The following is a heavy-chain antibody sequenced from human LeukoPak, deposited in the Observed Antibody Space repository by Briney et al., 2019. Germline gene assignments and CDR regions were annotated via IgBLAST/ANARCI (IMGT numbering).Heavy chain of an antibody. D-gene: IGHD6-19*01. CDR2: IPYDGSDK. CDR3: TSQGYTSGWSNY. V-gene: IGHV3-30*03. J-gene: IGHJ4*02. Sequence: QAGRSLRLSCAASGFTFRNYWMHWVRQAPGKGQERVAVIPYDGSDKYYADSVKGRFTISRDNSKNTLFLQMNSLRAEDTALYYCTSQGYTSGWSNYWGQGTLVTVSS. CDR1: GFTFRNYW.